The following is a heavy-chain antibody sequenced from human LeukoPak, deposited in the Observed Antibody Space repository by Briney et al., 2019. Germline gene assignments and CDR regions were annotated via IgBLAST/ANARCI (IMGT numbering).Heavy chain of an antibody. CDR3: ARGGVVVPAAIPGRYYFDY. CDR2: IKQDGSEK. D-gene: IGHD2-2*02. V-gene: IGHV3-7*01. J-gene: IGHJ4*02. Sequence: PGGSLRLSCAASGFTSSSYWMSWVRQAPGKGLEWVANIKQDGSEKYYVDSVKGRFTISRDNAKNSLYLQMNSLRAEDTAVYYCARGGVVVPAAIPGRYYFDYWGQGTLVTVSS. CDR1: GFTSSSYW.